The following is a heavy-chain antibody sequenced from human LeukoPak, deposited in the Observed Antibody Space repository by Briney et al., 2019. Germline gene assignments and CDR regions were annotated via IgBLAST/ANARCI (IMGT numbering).Heavy chain of an antibody. D-gene: IGHD1-26*01. J-gene: IGHJ3*02. CDR2: ISYDGSNK. CDR3: AKDMGATQTAFDI. V-gene: IGHV3-30*04. Sequence: PGGSLRLSCAASEFTFSTYAMHWVRQAPGKGLEWVAVISYDGSNKYYADSVKGRFTISRDNSKNTLYLQMNSLRAEDTAVYYCAKDMGATQTAFDIWGQGTMVTVSS. CDR1: EFTFSTYA.